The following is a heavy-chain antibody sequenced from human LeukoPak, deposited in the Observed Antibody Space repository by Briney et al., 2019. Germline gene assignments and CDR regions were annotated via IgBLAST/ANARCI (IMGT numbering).Heavy chain of an antibody. V-gene: IGHV4-59*08. CDR1: GGSIFSYY. CDR3: ARRAYYDTSGYYPASGYFDL. CDR2: IYSNGIT. Sequence: PSETLSLTCTVSGGSIFSYYFNWIRQPPGKGLEWIGYIYSNGITSYNPSLRSRSTISITTSKNQFSLGLTSVTAADTATYYCARRAYYDTSGYYPASGYFDLWGRGTLVTVSS. D-gene: IGHD3-22*01. J-gene: IGHJ2*01.